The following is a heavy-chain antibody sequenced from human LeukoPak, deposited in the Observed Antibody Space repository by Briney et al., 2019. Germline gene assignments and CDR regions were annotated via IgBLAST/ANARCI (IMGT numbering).Heavy chain of an antibody. CDR3: AKVSLNMVSDAFDI. D-gene: IGHD4/OR15-4a*01. CDR1: GFIFSSYG. CDR2: IRYDGSRK. J-gene: IGHJ3*02. V-gene: IGHV3-30*02. Sequence: GGSLRLSCAASGFIFSSYGMHWVRQAPDKGLEWVAFIRYDGSRKYYADSVKGRFTISGDNSKNTLYLQMNSLRAEDTAMYYCAKVSLNMVSDAFDIWGQGTMVSVSS.